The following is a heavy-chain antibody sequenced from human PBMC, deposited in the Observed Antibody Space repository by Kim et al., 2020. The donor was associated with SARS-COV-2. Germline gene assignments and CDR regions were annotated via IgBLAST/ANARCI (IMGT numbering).Heavy chain of an antibody. CDR1: GFTFSSYW. Sequence: GGSLRLSCAVSGFTFSSYWMSWVRQAPGKGLEWVANIKQDGSEKYYVDSVKGRFTITRDNAKNSLYLQMNSLRAEDTAVYYCARDTLWFGAPFHYYYGMVVWGQGTPVTVSS. J-gene: IGHJ6*02. V-gene: IGHV3-7*03. CDR3: ARDTLWFGAPFHYYYGMVV. CDR2: IKQDGSEK. D-gene: IGHD3-10*01.